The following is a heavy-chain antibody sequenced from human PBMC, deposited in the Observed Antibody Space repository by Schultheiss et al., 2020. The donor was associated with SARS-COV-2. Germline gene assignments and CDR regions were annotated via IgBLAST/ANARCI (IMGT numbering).Heavy chain of an antibody. CDR1: GGSISSSSYY. D-gene: IGHD1-7*01. V-gene: IGHV4-39*07. CDR2: FYYSGST. Sequence: SQTLSLTCTVSGGSISSSSYYWGWIRQPPGKGLEWIGCFYYSGSTNYNPSLKSRVTISVDTSKNQFSLELNSVTAADTAVYYCARWNYSENAGFDSWGQGTLVTVSS. J-gene: IGHJ4*02. CDR3: ARWNYSENAGFDS.